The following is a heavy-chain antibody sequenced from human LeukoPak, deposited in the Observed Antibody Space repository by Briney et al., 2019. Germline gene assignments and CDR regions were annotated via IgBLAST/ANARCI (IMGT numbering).Heavy chain of an antibody. J-gene: IGHJ4*02. Sequence: GRSLRLSCAASGFTFDDYAMHWVRQAPGKGLEWVSGISWNSGTKGYADSVKGRFTISRDNSKNTLYLQMNSLRAEDTAVYYCARDLGWGQGTLVTVSS. CDR1: GFTFDDYA. V-gene: IGHV3-9*01. CDR3: ARDLG. CDR2: ISWNSGTK.